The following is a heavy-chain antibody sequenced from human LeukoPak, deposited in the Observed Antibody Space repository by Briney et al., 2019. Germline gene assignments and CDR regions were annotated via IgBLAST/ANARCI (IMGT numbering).Heavy chain of an antibody. CDR1: GFTFSTYW. CDR3: ARVGVPGAMYVQY. V-gene: IGHV3-74*01. D-gene: IGHD2-2*01. CDR2: INSDGSST. Sequence: GGSLRLSCAASGFTFSTYWMHWVRQAPGKGLVWVSRINSDGSSTTYADSVKGRFTISRDNAMNSLYLQMNSLRAEDTAVYYCARVGVPGAMYVQYWGQGTLVTVSS. J-gene: IGHJ1*01.